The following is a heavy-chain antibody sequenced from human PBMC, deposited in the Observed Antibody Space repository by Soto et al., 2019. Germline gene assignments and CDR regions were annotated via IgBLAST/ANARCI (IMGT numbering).Heavy chain of an antibody. CDR1: GCTCGGYG. V-gene: IGHV3-23*01. CDR3: AKNRQFRSYYESAGHYDN. Sequence: GGSMRVSSGAAGCTCGGYGRNWVRQEPGKGLEWVSAISGSGGVTYYADSVKGRFTISRDNAKNTLYLQMNSLRAEDTAIYYCAKNRQFRSYYESAGHYDNWGQGTLVTVSS. J-gene: IGHJ4*02. D-gene: IGHD3-10*01. CDR2: ISGSGGVT.